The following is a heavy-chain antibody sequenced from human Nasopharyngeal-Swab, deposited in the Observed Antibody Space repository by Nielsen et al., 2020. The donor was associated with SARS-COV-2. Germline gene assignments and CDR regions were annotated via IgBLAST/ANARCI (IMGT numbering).Heavy chain of an antibody. CDR3: ARQAYSSNQDDAFDI. CDR2: MSSSSSYT. D-gene: IGHD6-13*01. Sequence: IRQPPGKGLELVSYMSSSSSYTNYADSVKGRFTISRDNAKNSLYLQMNSLRADDTAVYYCARQAYSSNQDDAFDIWGQGTMVTVSS. V-gene: IGHV3-11*06. J-gene: IGHJ3*02.